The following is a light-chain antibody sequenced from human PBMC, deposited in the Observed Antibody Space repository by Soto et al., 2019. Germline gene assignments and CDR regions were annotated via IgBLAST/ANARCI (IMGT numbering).Light chain of an antibody. CDR3: TEETHFPRT. V-gene: IGKV2-24*01. CDR2: KVS. Sequence: DIVMTQTPLAAPVTLGQPASISCRSSQRLIHSDANTYLSWLHQRPGQPPRLLIYKVSSRFSGDPDRFSGGGAWTDFTLKISMVEPEDVEIYYCTEETHFPRTFGQGAKVESK. J-gene: IGKJ1*01. CDR1: QRLIHSDANTY.